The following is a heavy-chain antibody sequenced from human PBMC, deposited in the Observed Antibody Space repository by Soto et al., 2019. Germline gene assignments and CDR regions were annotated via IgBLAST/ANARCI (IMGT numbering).Heavy chain of an antibody. J-gene: IGHJ6*02. V-gene: IGHV3-15*07. Sequence: EVQLVESGGGLVKPGGSLRLSCAASGFSFSNAWMNWVRQAPGKGLEWVGSIKRKIDGEKTDYAPPVKGRFTISRDDSKNTLSLQMNSLNADDTAVYYCTTGSVEGVWGQGTTVTVSS. CDR2: IKRKIDGEKT. CDR1: GFSFSNAW. CDR3: TTGSVEGV.